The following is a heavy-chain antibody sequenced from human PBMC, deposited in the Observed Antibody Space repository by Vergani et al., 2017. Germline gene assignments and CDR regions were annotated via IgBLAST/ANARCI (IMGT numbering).Heavy chain of an antibody. CDR1: GGSISSYY. D-gene: IGHD6-13*01. CDR2: IYTSGST. V-gene: IGHV4-4*07. Sequence: QVQLQESGPGLVKPSETLSLTCTVSGGSISSYYWSWIRQPAGKGLEWIGRIYTSGSTNYNPSLKSRVTMSVDTSTNQFSLKLSSVTAADTAVYYCARAGLAAAGTVYYYGMDVWGQGTTVTVSS. J-gene: IGHJ6*02. CDR3: ARAGLAAAGTVYYYGMDV.